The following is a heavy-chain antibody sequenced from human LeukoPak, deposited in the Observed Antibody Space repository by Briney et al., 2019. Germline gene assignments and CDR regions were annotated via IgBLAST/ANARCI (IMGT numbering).Heavy chain of an antibody. V-gene: IGHV1-2*06. CDR3: ARGISGGLDI. D-gene: IGHD2-15*01. CDR1: GSAFTDNH. CDR2: IIPNSGAT. Sequence: CNSAGSAFTDNHLHWVRQAHGQGLEWMGRIIPNSGATNYAQNFQGRVTMTRDTSISTAYMQLSRLRSDDAAFYYCARGISGGLDIWGQGTMVTVSS. J-gene: IGHJ3*02.